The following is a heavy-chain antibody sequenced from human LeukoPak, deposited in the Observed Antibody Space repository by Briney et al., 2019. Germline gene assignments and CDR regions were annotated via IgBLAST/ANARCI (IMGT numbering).Heavy chain of an antibody. V-gene: IGHV3-66*02. CDR2: IYNGGST. J-gene: IGHJ6*02. CDR3: SSTSCPMCGMDV. CDR1: GVTVSSNY. Sequence: GGSLRLSCAASGVTVSSNYMSWVRQAPGKGLEWVSVIYNGGSTYYADSVKGRFTISRDNSKNTLYLQMNSLRAEDTAVYYCSSTSCPMCGMDVWGQGTTVTVSS. D-gene: IGHD2-2*01.